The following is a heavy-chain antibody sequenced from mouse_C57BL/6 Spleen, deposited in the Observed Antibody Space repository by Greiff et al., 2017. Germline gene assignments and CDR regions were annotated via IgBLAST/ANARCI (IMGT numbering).Heavy chain of an antibody. V-gene: IGHV1-80*01. CDR3: ARLRGYDEYYAMDY. D-gene: IGHD2-2*01. J-gene: IGHJ4*01. CDR2: IYPGDGDT. Sequence: QVQLQQSGAELVKPGASVKISCKASGYAFSSYWMNWVKQRPGKGLEWIGQIYPGDGDTNYNGKFKGKAKLTADKSSSTAYMQLSSLTSEDSAVYFCARLRGYDEYYAMDYWGQGTSVTVSS. CDR1: GYAFSSYW.